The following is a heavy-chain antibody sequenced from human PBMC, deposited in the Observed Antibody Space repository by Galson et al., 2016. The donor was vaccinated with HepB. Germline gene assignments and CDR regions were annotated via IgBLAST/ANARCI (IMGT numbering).Heavy chain of an antibody. V-gene: IGHV3-13*01. J-gene: IGHJ5*02. CDR2: IGTAGDT. D-gene: IGHD2-8*02. Sequence: SLSLSCAASGFPFSSYDMHWVRQSTGKGLEWVSGIGTAGDTFYAGSVKGRFNISRENAVNSLYLQMNSLRVGDTAVYFCAIGGLGYCTGGGCTSFDPLGQGTLVTVSS. CDR1: GFPFSSYD. CDR3: AIGGLGYCTGGGCTSFDP.